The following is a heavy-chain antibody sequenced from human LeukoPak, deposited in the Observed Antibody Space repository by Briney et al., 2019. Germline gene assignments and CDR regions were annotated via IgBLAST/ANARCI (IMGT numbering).Heavy chain of an antibody. Sequence: PGGSLRLSCAASGFTLSSYWMSWVRQAPGKWLEWVANIKQDGSEKYYVDSVRGRFTISRDNAKNSLYLQMNSLRAEDTAVYYCARGTWYSSSWYDWYFDLWGRGTLVTVSS. CDR3: ARGTWYSSSWYDWYFDL. CDR1: GFTLSSYW. CDR2: IKQDGSEK. V-gene: IGHV3-7*01. J-gene: IGHJ2*01. D-gene: IGHD6-13*01.